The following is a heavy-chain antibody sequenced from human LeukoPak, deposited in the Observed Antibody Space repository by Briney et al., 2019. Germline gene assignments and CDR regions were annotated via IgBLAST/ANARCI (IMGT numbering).Heavy chain of an antibody. V-gene: IGHV4-38-2*01. Sequence: PSETLSLTCAVSGYSLGKNYYWGWIRQSPGKGLEWIGRIYGRASTSYNPSLMNRVTMSVDTSKNHFSLQLTSVTAADTAVYYCARYDSRGSASTRFDYWGPGILVTVSP. D-gene: IGHD3-16*01. CDR2: IYGRAST. CDR1: GYSLGKNYY. J-gene: IGHJ4*02. CDR3: ARYDSRGSASTRFDY.